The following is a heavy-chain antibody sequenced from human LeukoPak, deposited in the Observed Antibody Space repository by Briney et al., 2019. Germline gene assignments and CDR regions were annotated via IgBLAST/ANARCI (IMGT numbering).Heavy chain of an antibody. CDR2: IKSKTDGGTT. J-gene: IGHJ4*02. V-gene: IGHV3-15*01. D-gene: IGHD5-18*01. CDR3: TTDRNTANDY. CDR1: GFIFSNDW. Sequence: GGSLRLSCVASGFIFSNDWMSWVRQAPGKGLEWVGRIKSKTDGGTTEYAAPVNSRFTISRDDSKNTLYLQMNSLKTEDTAVYYCTTDRNTANDYWGQGTLVTVSS.